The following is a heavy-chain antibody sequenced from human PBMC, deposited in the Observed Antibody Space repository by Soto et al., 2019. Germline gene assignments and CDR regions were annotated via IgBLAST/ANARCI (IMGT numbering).Heavy chain of an antibody. Sequence: QVQLQESGPGLVKPSETLSLTCTVSGGSISSYYWSWIRQPPGKGLEWIGHIYYSGSTNYNPSLKSRVTISVDTSKNQFSLKLSSVTAADTAVYYCARRRGDGLDYWGQGTLVTVSS. J-gene: IGHJ4*02. D-gene: IGHD3-10*01. CDR2: IYYSGST. CDR1: GGSISSYY. CDR3: ARRRGDGLDY. V-gene: IGHV4-59*08.